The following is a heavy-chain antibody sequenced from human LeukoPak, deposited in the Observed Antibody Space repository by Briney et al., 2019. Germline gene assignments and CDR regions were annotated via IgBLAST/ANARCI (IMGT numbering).Heavy chain of an antibody. V-gene: IGHV3-30*01. CDR1: GFTFGSYA. CDR2: ISYDGSNK. J-gene: IGHJ4*02. CDR3: AREGMVVAPRYSSYFDY. Sequence: GGSLRLSCAASGFTFGSYAIHWVRQVPGKGLEWVAVISYDGSNKYYADSVKGRFTISRDNSKNTLYLQMNSLRAEDTAVYYCAREGMVVAPRYSSYFDYWGQGTLVTVSS. D-gene: IGHD2-15*01.